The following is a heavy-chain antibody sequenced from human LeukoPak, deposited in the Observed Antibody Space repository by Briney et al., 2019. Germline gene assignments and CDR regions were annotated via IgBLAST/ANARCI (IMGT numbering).Heavy chain of an antibody. CDR2: IYHSGST. V-gene: IGHV4-38-2*01. CDR1: GYSINSGYY. J-gene: IGHJ6*04. CDR3: ARGSSCSSTSCYAGYYYYGMDV. D-gene: IGHD2-2*01. Sequence: SETLSLTCAVSGYSINSGYYWGWIRQPPGKGLEWIGSIYHSGSTYYNPSLKSRVTISVDTSKNQFSLKLSSVTAADTAVYYCARGSSCSSTSCYAGYYYYGMDVWGKGATVTVSS.